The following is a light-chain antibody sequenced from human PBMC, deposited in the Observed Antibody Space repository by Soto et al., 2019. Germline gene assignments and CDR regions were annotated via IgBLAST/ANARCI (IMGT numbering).Light chain of an antibody. V-gene: IGKV2-30*01. Sequence: DAVITQSPLSLPVTLGQPASISCRSSQSLVYSDGNTYLNWFQQRPGQSPRRLIYKVSNRDSGVPDRFSGSGSGPDFTLKISRVEAEDVGVYYCLQGQHWQFTFGPGTKVDIX. CDR1: QSLVYSDGNTY. CDR3: LQGQHWQFT. J-gene: IGKJ3*01. CDR2: KVS.